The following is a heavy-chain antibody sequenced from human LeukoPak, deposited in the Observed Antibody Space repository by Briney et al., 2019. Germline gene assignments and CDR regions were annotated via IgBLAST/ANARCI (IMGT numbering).Heavy chain of an antibody. CDR2: IYYSGST. V-gene: IGHV4-59*12. CDR3: ARDPNYYDTALYFDY. CDR1: GGSISSYY. Sequence: SETLSLTCTVSGGSISSYYWSWIRQPPGKGLEWIGYIYYSGSTNYNPSLKSRVTISVDTSKNQFSLKLSSVTAADTAVYYCARDPNYYDTALYFDYWGQGTLVTVSS. D-gene: IGHD3-22*01. J-gene: IGHJ4*02.